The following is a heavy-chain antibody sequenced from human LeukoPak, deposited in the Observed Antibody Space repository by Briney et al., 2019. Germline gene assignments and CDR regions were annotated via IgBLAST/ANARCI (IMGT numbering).Heavy chain of an antibody. Sequence: PGGSLRLSCAASGFTFSSYGMHWVRQAPGKGLEWVAVIWYDGSNKYYADSVKGRFTISRVNAKNTLYLQMNSLRAEDTAVYYCARGLVITDIDYWGQGTLVTVSS. CDR2: IWYDGSNK. J-gene: IGHJ4*02. V-gene: IGHV3-33*01. CDR1: GFTFSSYG. D-gene: IGHD3-9*01. CDR3: ARGLVITDIDY.